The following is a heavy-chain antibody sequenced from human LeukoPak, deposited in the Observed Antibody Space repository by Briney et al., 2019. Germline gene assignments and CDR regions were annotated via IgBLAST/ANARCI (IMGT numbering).Heavy chain of an antibody. CDR1: GFTFSSYS. CDR2: ISSSSSYI. J-gene: IGHJ4*02. V-gene: IGHV3-21*01. Sequence: GGSLRLSCAASGFTFSSYSMNWVRQAPGKGLEWVSSISSSSSYIYYADSVKGRFTISRDNAKNSLYLQMNSLRAEDTAVYYCARDRGLGSSSGRGYFDYWGQGTLVTVSS. D-gene: IGHD6-13*01. CDR3: ARDRGLGSSSGRGYFDY.